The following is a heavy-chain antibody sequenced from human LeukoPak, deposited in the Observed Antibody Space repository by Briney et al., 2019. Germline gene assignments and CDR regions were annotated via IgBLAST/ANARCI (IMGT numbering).Heavy chain of an antibody. CDR2: IGSAGDT. V-gene: IGHV3-13*04. CDR1: GFTFSSYD. J-gene: IGHJ4*02. Sequence: QPGGSLRLSCATSGFTFSSYDMHWVRQPAGKGLEWVSAIGSAGDTYYPGSVRGRFTISRENGKNSLYLQMNSLRAGDTAIYYCARIMVATTREAFDYWGQGTRVTVSS. CDR3: ARIMVATTREAFDY. D-gene: IGHD5-12*01.